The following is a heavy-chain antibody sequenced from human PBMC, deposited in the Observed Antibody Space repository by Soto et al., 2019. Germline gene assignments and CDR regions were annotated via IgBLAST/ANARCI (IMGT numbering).Heavy chain of an antibody. D-gene: IGHD6-13*01. Sequence: QLQLQESGPGLVKPSETLSLTCTVSGGSISSSSYYWGWIRQPPGKGLEWIGSIYYSGSTYYNPSLKSRVTISVDTSKNQFSLKLSSVTAADTAVYYCARHGDSSSWSGGGMDVWGQGTTVTVSS. CDR1: GGSISSSSYY. J-gene: IGHJ6*02. V-gene: IGHV4-39*01. CDR2: IYYSGST. CDR3: ARHGDSSSWSGGGMDV.